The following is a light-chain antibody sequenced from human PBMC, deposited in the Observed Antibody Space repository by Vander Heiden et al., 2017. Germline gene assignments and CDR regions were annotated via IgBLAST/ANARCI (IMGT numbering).Light chain of an antibody. CDR2: DAS. Sequence: DIQMTQSPSSLSASVGDRVTITCQASQDISNYLNWYQQKPGKAPKLLIYDASNLETGVPSRFIGSGSGTDFTFTISSLQPEDIVTYYCQQYDNLPVFTFGPGTKVDIK. CDR1: QDISNY. V-gene: IGKV1-33*01. J-gene: IGKJ3*01. CDR3: QQYDNLPVFT.